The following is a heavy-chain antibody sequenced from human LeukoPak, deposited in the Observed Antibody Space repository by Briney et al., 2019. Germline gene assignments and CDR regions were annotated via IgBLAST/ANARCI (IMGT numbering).Heavy chain of an antibody. Sequence: GGSLRLSCVASGFTFTDFWMRWVRQAPGKRMEWVANIKQDGSEKYYVDSVKGRFTISRDNAKNSVYLQMDSLRDEDTAVYYCARSFLGYWGQGTLVTVSS. CDR1: GFTFTDFW. V-gene: IGHV3-7*01. CDR3: ARSFLGY. CDR2: IKQDGSEK. J-gene: IGHJ4*02.